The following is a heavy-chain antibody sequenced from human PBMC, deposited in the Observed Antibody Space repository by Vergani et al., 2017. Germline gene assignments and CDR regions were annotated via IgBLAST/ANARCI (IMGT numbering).Heavy chain of an antibody. V-gene: IGHV1-18*01. Sequence: QVQLVQPGVEVKKPGASVKVSCKTSGYTFISYGISWVRQAPGQGLERMGWISVNNGNTNYAQKFQGRVTMTTDTSTSTAYMEVRRLRSDDTAVYYCARSDYGDTAGEYFQHWGQGTLVTVSS. CDR3: ARSDYGDTAGEYFQH. CDR1: GYTFISYG. D-gene: IGHD4-17*01. J-gene: IGHJ1*01. CDR2: ISVNNGNT.